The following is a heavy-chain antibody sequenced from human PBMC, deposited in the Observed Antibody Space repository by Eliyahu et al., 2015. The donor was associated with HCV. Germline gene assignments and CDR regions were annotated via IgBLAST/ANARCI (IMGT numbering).Heavy chain of an antibody. Sequence: EVQLLESGGGLVQPGRSLRLSCAASGFTFSSYAMSWVRQAPGKGLEWVSAISGSGGSTYYADSVKGRFTISRDNSKNTLYLQMNSLRAEDTAVYYCAKDSLDCSSTSCPIDYWGQGTLVTVSS. CDR3: AKDSLDCSSTSCPIDY. CDR1: GFTFSSYA. J-gene: IGHJ4*02. D-gene: IGHD2-2*01. V-gene: IGHV3-23*01. CDR2: ISGSGGST.